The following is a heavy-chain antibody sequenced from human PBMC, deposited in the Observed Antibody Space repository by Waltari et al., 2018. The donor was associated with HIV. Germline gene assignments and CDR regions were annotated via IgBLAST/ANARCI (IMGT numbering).Heavy chain of an antibody. D-gene: IGHD3-3*01. CDR1: GGSISNSDW. Sequence: QVQLQESGPGLVKPSGTLSLTCGVSGGSISNSDWWSWVRQPPGKGLECIGEISHSWSTNDNPALKSLVSTSVDKSKNQFSLNLSSVTAADTAVYYCARGAGYGFPVVDYYGMDVWGQGTTVIVSS. V-gene: IGHV4-4*02. CDR2: ISHSWST. CDR3: ARGAGYGFPVVDYYGMDV. J-gene: IGHJ6*02.